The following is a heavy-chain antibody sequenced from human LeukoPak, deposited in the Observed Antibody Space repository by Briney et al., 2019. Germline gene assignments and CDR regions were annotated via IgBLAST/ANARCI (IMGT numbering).Heavy chain of an antibody. CDR2: ISYHGNNQ. J-gene: IGHJ4*02. D-gene: IGHD4-23*01. CDR3: ARDAALVGTPAYYFDY. V-gene: IGHV3-30-3*01. Sequence: GGSLRLSCAASGFTFNNYAIHWVRQAPGRGLDWVTLISYHGNNQYYADSVKGRFTISRDNSANTLYLQMTSLRGEDTAVYFCARDAALVGTPAYYFDYWGQGALVTVSS. CDR1: GFTFNNYA.